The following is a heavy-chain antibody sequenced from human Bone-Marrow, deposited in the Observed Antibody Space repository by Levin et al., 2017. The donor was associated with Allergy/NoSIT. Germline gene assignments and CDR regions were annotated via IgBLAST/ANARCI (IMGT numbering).Heavy chain of an antibody. V-gene: IGHV3-66*01. D-gene: IGHD3-22*01. CDR2: LYSGGDT. CDR1: GFTVSSNY. Sequence: LSLTCAASGFTVSSNYMNWVRQAPGKGLEWVSVLYSGGDTYYADSVKGRFTISRDNSKNTLYLQMNSLRPDDTAIYYCARGSGYIIDYWGQGTLVTVSS. CDR3: ARGSGYIIDY. J-gene: IGHJ4*02.